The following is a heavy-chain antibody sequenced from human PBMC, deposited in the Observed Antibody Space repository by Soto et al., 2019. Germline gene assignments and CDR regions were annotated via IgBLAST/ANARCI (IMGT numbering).Heavy chain of an antibody. CDR2: IYYSGST. CDR1: GGSISGYY. V-gene: IGHV4-59*01. Sequence: SETLSLTCTVSGGSISGYYWSWIRQPPGKGPEWIGYIYYSGSTNYNPSLKSRITISVDTSKNQFSLKLTSVTAADTAVYYCAFVQSHSPRAFIDYWGPGILVTLFS. CDR3: AFVQSHSPRAFIDY. J-gene: IGHJ4*02. D-gene: IGHD3-10*02.